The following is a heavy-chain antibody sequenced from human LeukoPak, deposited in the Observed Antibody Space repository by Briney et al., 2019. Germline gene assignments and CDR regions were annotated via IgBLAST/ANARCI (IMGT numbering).Heavy chain of an antibody. CDR3: AGGRTWVTDS. J-gene: IGHJ5*01. CDR1: GFTFSNYW. V-gene: IGHV3-7*04. Sequence: PGGSLRLSCAASGFTFSNYWMNWVRQAPGKGLEWVANINQDGGTKYYVGSVKGRFTVSRDNAKNSVFLQMNSLRAEDTAVYYCAGGRTWVTDSWGLGTLVTVSS. CDR2: INQDGGTK. D-gene: IGHD2-21*02.